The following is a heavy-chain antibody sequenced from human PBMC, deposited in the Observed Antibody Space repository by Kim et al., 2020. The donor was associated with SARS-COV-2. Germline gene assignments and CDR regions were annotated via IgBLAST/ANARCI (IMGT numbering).Heavy chain of an antibody. D-gene: IGHD6-13*01. CDR1: GGSFSGYY. V-gene: IGHV4-34*01. CDR3: ARVNPRYSSSWYDDY. J-gene: IGHJ4*02. CDR2: INHSGST. Sequence: SETLSLTCAVYGGSFSGYYWSWIRQPPGKGLEWIGEINHSGSTNYNPSLRSRVTISVDTSKNQFSLKLSSVTAADTAGYYCARVNPRYSSSWYDDYWGQGTLVTVSS.